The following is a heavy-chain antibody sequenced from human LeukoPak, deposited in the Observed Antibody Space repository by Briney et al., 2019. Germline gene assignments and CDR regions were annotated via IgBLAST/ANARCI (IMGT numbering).Heavy chain of an antibody. D-gene: IGHD5-24*01. V-gene: IGHV4-59*01. CDR2: IYYSGST. J-gene: IGHJ5*02. Sequence: PSETLSLTCTVSGGSISSYYWSWIRQPPGKGLEWIGYIYYSGSTNYNPSLKSRVTISVDTSKNQFSLKLSSVTAADTAVYYCAMARGPRWFDPWGQGTLVTVSS. CDR3: AMARGPRWFDP. CDR1: GGSISSYY.